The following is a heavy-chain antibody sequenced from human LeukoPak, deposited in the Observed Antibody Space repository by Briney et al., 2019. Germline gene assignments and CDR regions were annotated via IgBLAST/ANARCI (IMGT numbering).Heavy chain of an antibody. CDR3: ARVSYGKYFDY. D-gene: IGHD5-18*01. CDR1: GFTFSSYA. CDR2: ISYDGSNK. V-gene: IGHV3-30-3*01. J-gene: IGHJ4*02. Sequence: PGGSLRLSCAASGFTFSSYAMHWVRQAPGKGLEWVAVISYDGSNKYYADSVKGRFTISRDNSKNTLYLQMNSLRAEDTAVYYCARVSYGKYFDYWGQGTLVTVSS.